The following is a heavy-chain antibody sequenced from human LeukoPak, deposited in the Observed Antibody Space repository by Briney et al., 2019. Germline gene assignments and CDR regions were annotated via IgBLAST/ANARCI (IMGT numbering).Heavy chain of an antibody. J-gene: IGHJ4*02. V-gene: IGHV3-48*04. CDR2: ISSSGSTI. D-gene: IGHD3-22*01. CDR1: GFTFSSYS. Sequence: PGGSLRLSCAASGFTFSSYSMNWVRQAPGKGLEWISYISSSGSTIYYADSVKDRFTISRDNAKNSLYLQMNSLRAEDTAVYYCARDDWGYYDSSGSQSNDYWGQGTLVTVSS. CDR3: ARDDWGYYDSSGSQSNDY.